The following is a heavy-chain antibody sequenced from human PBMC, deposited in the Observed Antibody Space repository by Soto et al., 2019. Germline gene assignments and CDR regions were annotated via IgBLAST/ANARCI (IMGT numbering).Heavy chain of an antibody. CDR3: ARGDYGTGGYPFPYFDY. CDR2: INPDGGAT. V-gene: IGHV1-2*02. CDR1: GYSFTGYY. J-gene: IGHJ4*02. Sequence: VASVKVSCKASGYSFTGYYIHWVRQAPGQGLEWMGWINPDGGATNYAQNFQGRVTLTSDTSISTASMDLTSLTSDDTAVYYCARGDYGTGGYPFPYFDYWGQGTLVTVSS. D-gene: IGHD2-8*02.